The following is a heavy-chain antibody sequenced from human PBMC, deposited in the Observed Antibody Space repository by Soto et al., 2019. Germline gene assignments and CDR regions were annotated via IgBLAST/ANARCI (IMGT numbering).Heavy chain of an antibody. CDR2: INTANGNT. V-gene: IGHV1-3*05. D-gene: IGHD2-2*01. CDR3: AREKVEGYYYYYGMDV. CDR1: GYTFTNYA. Sequence: QVQLVQSGAEEKKPGASVKVSCKASGYTFTNYAVHWVRQAPGQRRECMGWINTANGNTEYSQKVQGRVAFTRDTSASTAYRELNSLRSEDTAVYYCAREKVEGYYYYYGMDVWGQGTTVTVSS. J-gene: IGHJ6*02.